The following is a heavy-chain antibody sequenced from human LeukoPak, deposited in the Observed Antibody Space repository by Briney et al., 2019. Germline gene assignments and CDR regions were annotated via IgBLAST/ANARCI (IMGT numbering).Heavy chain of an antibody. CDR3: ARGGYSGYDPFDY. D-gene: IGHD5-12*01. CDR2: ISSNGGST. J-gene: IGHJ4*02. V-gene: IGHV3-64*01. CDR1: GFTFRNYA. Sequence: PGGSLRLSCAASGFTFRNYAMHWVRQAPGKGLEYVSAISSNGGSTYYANSVKGRFTISRDNSKNTLYLQMGSLRAEDMADYYCARGGYSGYDPFDYWGQGTLVTVSS.